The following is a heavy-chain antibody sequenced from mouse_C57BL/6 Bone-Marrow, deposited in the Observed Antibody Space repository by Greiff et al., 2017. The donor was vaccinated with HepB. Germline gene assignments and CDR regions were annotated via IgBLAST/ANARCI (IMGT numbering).Heavy chain of an antibody. Sequence: EVKLVESGGGLVKPGGSLKLSCAASGFTFSDYGMHWVRQAPEKGLEWVAYISSGSSTIYYADTVKGRFTISRDNAKNTLFLQMTSLRSEDTAMYYCAGRNPYDYVEDWYFDVWGTGTTVTVSS. J-gene: IGHJ1*03. CDR2: ISSGSSTI. CDR3: AGRNPYDYVEDWYFDV. CDR1: GFTFSDYG. D-gene: IGHD2-4*01. V-gene: IGHV5-17*01.